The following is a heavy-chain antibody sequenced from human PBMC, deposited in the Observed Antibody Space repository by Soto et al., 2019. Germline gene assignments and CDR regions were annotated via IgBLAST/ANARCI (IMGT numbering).Heavy chain of an antibody. CDR1: GGSFSGYY. J-gene: IGHJ1*01. V-gene: IGHV4-34*01. CDR3: ARLYDFWSGYLQN. Sequence: PSETLSLTCAVYGGSFSGYYWSWIRQPPGKGLEWIGEINHSGSTNYNPSLKSRVTISVDTSKNQFSLKLSSVTAADTAVYYCARLYDFWSGYLQNCGQGSLDTVSS. CDR2: INHSGST. D-gene: IGHD3-3*01.